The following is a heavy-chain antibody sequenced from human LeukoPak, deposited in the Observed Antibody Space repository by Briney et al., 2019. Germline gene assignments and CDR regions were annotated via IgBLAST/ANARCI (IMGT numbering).Heavy chain of an antibody. CDR3: ARRVGSADGFDY. J-gene: IGHJ4*02. V-gene: IGHV1-2*06. D-gene: IGHD6-13*01. Sequence: GASVKVSCKGSGYTFTGYYMHWVRQAPGQGLEWMGRINPNSGGTNYAQKFQGRVTMTRDTSISTAYMELSRLRSDDTAVYYCARRVGSADGFDYWGQGTLVTVSS. CDR2: INPNSGGT. CDR1: GYTFTGYY.